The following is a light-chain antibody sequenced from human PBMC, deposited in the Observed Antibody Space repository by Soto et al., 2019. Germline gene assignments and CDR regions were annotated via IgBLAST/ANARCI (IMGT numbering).Light chain of an antibody. Sequence: EIVLTQSPGTLSLSPGERATLSCRASQSVSSTYLAWYQQRPGQAPRLLIYGASSRATGIPDRFSGSGSGTDFTLTISRLEPEDFAVYYCQQYAGSPLAFGGGNKVEIK. CDR2: GAS. CDR3: QQYAGSPLA. V-gene: IGKV3-20*01. J-gene: IGKJ4*01. CDR1: QSVSSTY.